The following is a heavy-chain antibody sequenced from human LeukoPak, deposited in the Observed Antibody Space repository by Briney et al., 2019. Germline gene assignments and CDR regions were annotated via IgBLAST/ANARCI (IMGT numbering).Heavy chain of an antibody. D-gene: IGHD1-26*01. CDR2: IYPGDSDA. CDR3: ARRGDPSTGIVGATRFGFDY. CDR1: GYSFTSYW. Sequence: GESLKISCKGSGYSFTSYWIGWVRQMPGKGLEWMGIIYPGDSDATYGPSFQGQVTISADKSINTAYLQWISLKASDTAMYYCARRGDPSTGIVGATRFGFDYWGQGTLVTVSS. J-gene: IGHJ4*02. V-gene: IGHV5-51*01.